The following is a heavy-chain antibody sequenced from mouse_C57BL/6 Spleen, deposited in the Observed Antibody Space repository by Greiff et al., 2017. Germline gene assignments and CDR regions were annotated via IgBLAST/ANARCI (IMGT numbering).Heavy chain of an antibody. CDR1: GYAFSSSW. V-gene: IGHV1-82*01. J-gene: IGHJ2*01. D-gene: IGHD1-1*01. CDR2: IYPGDGDT. Sequence: VQLQQSGPELVKPGASVMISCKASGYAFSSSWMNWVKQRPGKGLAWIGRIYPGDGDTNYNGKFKGKATLTADKSSSTAYMQLSSLTSEDSAVYFCAKNDGSSWYYFDDWGQGTTLTVSS. CDR3: AKNDGSSWYYFDD.